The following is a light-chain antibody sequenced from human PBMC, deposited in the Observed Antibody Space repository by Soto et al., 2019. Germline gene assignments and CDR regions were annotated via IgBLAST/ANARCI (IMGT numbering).Light chain of an antibody. CDR1: SSDVGGYNS. Sequence: QSVLTQPASVSGSLGQSITISCTGTSSDVGGYNSVSWYQQHPGKAPKLMIYGVSDRPSGVPGRFSGSKSGNTASLTISGLQAADEADYYCSLYTSENTYVFGTGTKVTVL. CDR3: SLYTSENTYV. CDR2: GVS. V-gene: IGLV2-14*01. J-gene: IGLJ1*01.